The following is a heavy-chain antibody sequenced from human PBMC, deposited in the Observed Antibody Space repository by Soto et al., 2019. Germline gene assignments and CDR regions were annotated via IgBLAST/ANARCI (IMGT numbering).Heavy chain of an antibody. Sequence: GESLKISCKGSGYSFTAYWIAWVRQMPGNGLEWMGTIYPGDSDTRYSPSFQGQVTISADKSITTSFLQWSSLKASDTAMYFCAKVRGGYDSLSEYYFDHWGQGTLVTVSS. CDR2: IYPGDSDT. J-gene: IGHJ4*02. V-gene: IGHV5-51*01. CDR3: AKVRGGYDSLSEYYFDH. D-gene: IGHD5-12*01. CDR1: GYSFTAYW.